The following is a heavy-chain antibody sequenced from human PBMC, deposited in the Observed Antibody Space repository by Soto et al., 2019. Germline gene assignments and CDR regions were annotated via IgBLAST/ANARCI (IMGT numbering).Heavy chain of an antibody. CDR3: GRGEVERYNWNYGIDY. Sequence: SETLSLTCTVSGGSISSYYWSWIRQPPGKGLEWIGYIYYSGNTNYNPSLKSRVTISVDTSKNQFSLKLSSVTAADTAVYYCGRGEVERYNWNYGIDYWGQGTLVTVSS. CDR1: GGSISSYY. J-gene: IGHJ4*02. V-gene: IGHV4-59*01. D-gene: IGHD1-7*01. CDR2: IYYSGNT.